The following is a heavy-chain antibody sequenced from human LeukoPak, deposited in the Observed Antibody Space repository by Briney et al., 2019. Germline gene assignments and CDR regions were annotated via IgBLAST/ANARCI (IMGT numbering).Heavy chain of an antibody. J-gene: IGHJ4*02. CDR2: ISGSGGGT. CDR1: GFTFSSFW. V-gene: IGHV3-23*01. Sequence: PGGSLRLSCAASGFTFSSFWMTWVRQAPGKALEWVSGISGSGGGTYYADSVKGRFTISRDNSKNTLYLQMNSLRADDTAVYYCAKDMNSWRDGSGLGDYFDYWGQGTLVTVSS. D-gene: IGHD6-19*01. CDR3: AKDMNSWRDGSGLGDYFDY.